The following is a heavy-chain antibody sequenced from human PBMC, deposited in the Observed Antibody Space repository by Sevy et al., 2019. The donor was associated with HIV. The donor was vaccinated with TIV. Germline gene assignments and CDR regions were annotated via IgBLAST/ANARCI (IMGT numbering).Heavy chain of an antibody. CDR2: ISWNSGSI. Sequence: GGSLRLSCAASGFTFDDYAMHWVRQAPGKGLEWVSGISWNSGSIGYADSVKGRFTISRDNAKNSLYLQMNSLRAEDTALYYCAKGLHDYGGNSRAGYYYMDVWGKGTTVTVSS. V-gene: IGHV3-9*01. CDR3: AKGLHDYGGNSRAGYYYMDV. D-gene: IGHD4-17*01. CDR1: GFTFDDYA. J-gene: IGHJ6*03.